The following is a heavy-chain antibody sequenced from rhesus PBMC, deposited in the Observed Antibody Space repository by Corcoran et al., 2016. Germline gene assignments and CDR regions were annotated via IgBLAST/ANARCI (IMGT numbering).Heavy chain of an antibody. D-gene: IGHD4-29*01. CDR3: ARAQYGSSLDY. CDR1: GDSINSGYG. Sequence: QVQLQESGPGLVKPSETLSLTCTVSGDSINSGYGWTWIRHPPGKGLEWIGFIGGDNTDPRFNPSLKTGVTISKDTSKNQFSLKMSSVTAADTAVYYCARAQYGSSLDYWGQGVLVTVSS. J-gene: IGHJ4*01. CDR2: IGGDNTDP. V-gene: IGHV4-127*01.